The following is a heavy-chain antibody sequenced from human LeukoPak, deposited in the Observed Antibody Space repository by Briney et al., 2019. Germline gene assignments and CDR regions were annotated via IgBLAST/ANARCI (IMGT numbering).Heavy chain of an antibody. CDR3: ARATDTAFYYFDY. CDR1: GFTFSDYY. V-gene: IGHV3-7*01. CDR2: IKQDGSEK. D-gene: IGHD5-18*01. Sequence: GGSLRLSCAASGFTFSDYYMSWIRQAPGKGLEWVANIKQDGSEKYYVDSVKGRFTISRDNAKNSLYLQMNSLRAEDTAVYYCARATDTAFYYFDYWGQGTLVTVSS. J-gene: IGHJ4*02.